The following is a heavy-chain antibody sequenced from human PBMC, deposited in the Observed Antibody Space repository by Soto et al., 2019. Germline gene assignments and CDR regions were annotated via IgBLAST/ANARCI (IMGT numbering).Heavy chain of an antibody. V-gene: IGHV3-33*08. Sequence: PGGSLRLSCAASGFTFSSYAMHWVRQAPGKGLEWVAVIWYDGSNKYYADSVKGRFTISRDNSKNTLYLQMNSLRAEDTAVYYCARDEGLGLNYYYYGMDVWGQGTTVTVSS. CDR3: ARDEGLGLNYYYYGMDV. CDR1: GFTFSSYA. J-gene: IGHJ6*02. D-gene: IGHD3-10*01. CDR2: IWYDGSNK.